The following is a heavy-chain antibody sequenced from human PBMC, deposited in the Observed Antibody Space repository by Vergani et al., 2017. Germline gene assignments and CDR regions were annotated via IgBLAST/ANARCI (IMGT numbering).Heavy chain of an antibody. CDR2: VYYSGST. CDR1: GGSMSSRNYY. D-gene: IGHD3-22*01. V-gene: IGHV4-39*01. CDR3: ARNPRSVPTYYYDSSGPFDY. Sequence: QLQLQESGPGLVKPSETLSLTCTVSGGSMSSRNYYWNWIRQPPGKELEFIGSVYYSGSTYYNPSLKSRVTISVDTSTNRFFLKLTSVTASDTAVYYCARNPRSVPTYYYDSSGPFDYWGQGTLVTVFS. J-gene: IGHJ4*02.